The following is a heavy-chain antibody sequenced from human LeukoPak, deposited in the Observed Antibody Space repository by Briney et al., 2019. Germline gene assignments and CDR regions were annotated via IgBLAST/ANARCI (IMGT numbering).Heavy chain of an antibody. J-gene: IGHJ6*03. CDR1: GYTLTNYY. V-gene: IGHV1-69*13. CDR3: ARSQWVGYCSSTSCYDSYYYMDV. Sequence: ASVKVSCMASGYTLTNYYIHWVRQAPGQGLEWMGGIIPIFGTANYAQKFQGRVTITADESTSTAYMELSSLRSEDTAVYYCARSQWVGYCSSTSCYDSYYYMDVWGKGTTVTISS. CDR2: IIPIFGTA. D-gene: IGHD2-2*01.